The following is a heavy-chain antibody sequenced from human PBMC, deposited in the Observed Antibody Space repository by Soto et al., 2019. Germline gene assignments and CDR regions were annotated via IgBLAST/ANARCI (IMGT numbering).Heavy chain of an antibody. CDR3: ARESRGEATIDY. D-gene: IGHD3-10*01. J-gene: IGHJ4*02. CDR1: GFTFSDHY. CDR2: TRNKANSYTT. V-gene: IGHV3-72*01. Sequence: GGSLRLSCAASGFTFSDHYMDWVRQAPGEGLEWVGRTRNKANSYTTEYAASVKGRFTISRDDSKNSLYLQMNSLKTEDTAVYYCARESRGEATIDYWGQGTLVTVSS.